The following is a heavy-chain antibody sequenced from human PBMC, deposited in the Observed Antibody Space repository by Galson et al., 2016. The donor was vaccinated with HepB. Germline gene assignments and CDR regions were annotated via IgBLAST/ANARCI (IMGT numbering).Heavy chain of an antibody. CDR3: ASARDSGGNPFDY. V-gene: IGHV4-34*01. J-gene: IGHJ4*02. D-gene: IGHD4-23*01. CDR1: GASFSGYY. Sequence: SETLSLTCAAYGASFSGYYGTWIRQPPGKGLEWIGDVTQSGDTIYNPSLKSRVTLSIDTSKDQFSLRLSSVTAADTAVYFCASARDSGGNPFDYWGPGLLVTVSS. CDR2: VTQSGDT.